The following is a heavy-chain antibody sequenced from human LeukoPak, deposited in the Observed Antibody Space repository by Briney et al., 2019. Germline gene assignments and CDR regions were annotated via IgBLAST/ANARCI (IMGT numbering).Heavy chain of an antibody. D-gene: IGHD6-19*01. CDR3: ARVRSSGWSYFDY. V-gene: IGHV3-74*01. CDR1: GVTFSSYW. CDR2: INSDGSST. Sequence: GGSLRLSCAAAGVTFSSYWMRWVRQAPGKGLVWVSRINSDGSSTSYADSVKGRFTISRDNAKNTLYLQMNSLRAEDTAVYYCARVRSSGWSYFDYWGQGTLVTVSS. J-gene: IGHJ4*02.